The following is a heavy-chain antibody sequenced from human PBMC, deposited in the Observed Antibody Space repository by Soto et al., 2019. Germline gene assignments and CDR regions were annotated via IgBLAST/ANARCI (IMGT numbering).Heavy chain of an antibody. J-gene: IGHJ5*02. CDR3: ARSPGDLNWFDP. D-gene: IGHD3-10*01. V-gene: IGHV4-4*02. CDR2: IYHSGST. Sequence: QVQLQESGPGLVKPSGTLSLTCAVSGGSISSSNWWSWVRQPPGKGLEWIGEIYHSGSTNYNPSLKSRVTRSVAKSKNQFTLKLSSVTAADTAVYYYARSPGDLNWFDPWGQGTLVTVSS. CDR1: GGSISSSNW.